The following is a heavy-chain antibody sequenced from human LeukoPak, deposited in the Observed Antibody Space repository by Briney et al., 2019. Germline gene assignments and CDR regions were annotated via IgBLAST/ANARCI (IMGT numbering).Heavy chain of an antibody. V-gene: IGHV3-30*02. J-gene: IGHJ4*02. CDR2: TTYDGSDK. CDR3: AKDRANTWSSDY. CDR1: GFTFSNYD. Sequence: GGSLRLSCAASGFTFSNYDMYWVRQAPGKGLAWVAFTTYDGSDKYYADSVKGRFTISRDNSKNTLYLQMNSLRAEDTAVYYCAKDRANTWSSDYWGQGTLVTVSS. D-gene: IGHD3-10*01.